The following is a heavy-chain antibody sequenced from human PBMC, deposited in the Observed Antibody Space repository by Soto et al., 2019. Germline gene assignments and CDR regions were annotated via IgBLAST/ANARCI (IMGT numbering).Heavy chain of an antibody. CDR3: AKATGSYFDN. V-gene: IGHV1-18*01. CDR1: GYTFSSSG. D-gene: IGHD6-6*01. J-gene: IGHJ4*02. CDR2: INNNXGKT. Sequence: XXVKVSCKTSGYTFSSSGISWVRQAPGQGIEWLGXINNNXGKTNCEQKLXXRLTLTTXXSTRKAYMELRSLRSDDKAMYYCAKATGSYFDNWGQGTLVTVSS.